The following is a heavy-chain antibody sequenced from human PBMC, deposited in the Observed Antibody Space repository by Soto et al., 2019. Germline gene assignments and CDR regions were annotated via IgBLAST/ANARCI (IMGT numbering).Heavy chain of an antibody. J-gene: IGHJ6*03. V-gene: IGHV4-31*03. Sequence: TLALPCTASGCSISSGGSYWSWIRQHPGKGLEWIGYIYYSGRTYYNPSLKSRVTISVDTPKNQFSLKLSSVTAADTAVYYCARLNGVVPAYMDVWGQGATVTVSS. CDR1: GCSISSGGSY. CDR3: ARLNGVVPAYMDV. CDR2: IYYSGRT. D-gene: IGHD2-2*01.